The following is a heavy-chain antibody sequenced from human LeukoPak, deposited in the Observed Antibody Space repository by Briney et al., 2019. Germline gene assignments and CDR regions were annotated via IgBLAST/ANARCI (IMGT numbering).Heavy chain of an antibody. Sequence: SETLSLTCAVYGGSFSGYYWSWIRRPPGKGLEWIGEINHSGSTNYNPSLKSRVTISVDTSKNQFSLKLSSVTAADTAVYYCAREDSSGWEGSFDYWGQGTLVTVSS. CDR1: GGSFSGYY. J-gene: IGHJ4*02. CDR3: AREDSSGWEGSFDY. V-gene: IGHV4-34*01. CDR2: INHSGST. D-gene: IGHD6-19*01.